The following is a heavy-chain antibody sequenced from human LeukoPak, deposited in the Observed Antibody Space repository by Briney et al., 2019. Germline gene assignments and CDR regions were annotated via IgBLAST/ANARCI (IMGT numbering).Heavy chain of an antibody. J-gene: IGHJ3*02. CDR2: ISAYNGNT. Sequence: ASVKVSCKASGYTFTSYGISWVRQGPGQGLEWMGGISAYNGNTNYAQKLQGRVTMTTDTSTSTAYMELRSLRSDDTAVYYCARDGYQLLLDAFDIWGQGTMVTVSS. D-gene: IGHD2-2*01. CDR3: ARDGYQLLLDAFDI. V-gene: IGHV1-18*04. CDR1: GYTFTSYG.